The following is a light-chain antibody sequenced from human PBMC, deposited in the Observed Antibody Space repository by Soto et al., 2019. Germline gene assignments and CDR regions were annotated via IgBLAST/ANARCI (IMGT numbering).Light chain of an antibody. CDR2: RVS. J-gene: IGKJ4*01. V-gene: IGKV3-11*01. CDR3: QQRANWPLT. CDR1: QTITT. Sequence: EIVLTQSPGTLSLSPGERATLSCRASQTITTLAWYQRKPGQAPRLLIYRVSSRATGVPDRFSGSGSGTDYTLTISSLESEDFAVYYCQQRANWPLTFGGGTKVDIK.